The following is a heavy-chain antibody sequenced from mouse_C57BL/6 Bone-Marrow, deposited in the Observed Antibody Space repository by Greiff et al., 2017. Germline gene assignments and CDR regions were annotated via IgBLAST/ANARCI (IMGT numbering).Heavy chain of an antibody. CDR2: IDPSDSYT. CDR1: GYTFTSYW. CDR3: ARDRYSRAY. J-gene: IGHJ3*01. V-gene: IGHV1-50*01. Sequence: QVQLQQPGAELVKPGASVKLSCKASGYTFTSYWMQWVKQRPGQGLEWSGEIDPSDSYTNYNQKFKGKATFTVDTSSSTAYMQISSLTSEDSAVYYCARDRYSRAYWGQGTLVTVSA. D-gene: IGHD2-5*01.